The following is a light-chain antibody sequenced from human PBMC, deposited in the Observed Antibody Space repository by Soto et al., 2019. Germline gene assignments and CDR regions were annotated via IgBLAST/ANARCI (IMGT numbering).Light chain of an antibody. CDR2: EVS. J-gene: IGLJ3*02. Sequence: QSALTQPASVSGSPGQSITISCTGTSSDVGGYNYVSWYQQHPGKAPKLMIYEVSNRPSGASNRFSGSKSGNTASLTISGLQAEYEADYYCSSYTSSSTRVFGGGTKLTVL. V-gene: IGLV2-14*01. CDR3: SSYTSSSTRV. CDR1: SSDVGGYNY.